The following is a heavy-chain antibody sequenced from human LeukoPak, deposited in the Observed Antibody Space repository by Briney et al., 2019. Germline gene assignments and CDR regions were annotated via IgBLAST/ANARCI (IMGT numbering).Heavy chain of an antibody. V-gene: IGHV4-59*01. CDR3: VRDYGDYGGWFDP. D-gene: IGHD4-17*01. J-gene: IGHJ5*02. CDR1: GGSISSYY. Sequence: SETLSLTCTVSGGSISSYYWGWIRQPPGKGLEWIGCVYYSGSTNYSPSLSSRVTISVDRSKNQFSLSLSSVTAADTAVYYCVRDYGDYGGWFDPWGQGTVVTVSS. CDR2: VYYSGST.